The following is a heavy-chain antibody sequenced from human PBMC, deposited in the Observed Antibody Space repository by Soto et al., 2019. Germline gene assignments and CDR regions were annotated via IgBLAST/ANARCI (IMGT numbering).Heavy chain of an antibody. Sequence: PGWSLRLSCGASGFTFSSYGMHWVRQAPGKGLEWVTLISYDGSDNLYADSVKGRFTISRDNSKNTLYLQMSSLRAEDTAVYYCAKDTPGTWGYFDYWGQGILVTVSS. D-gene: IGHD3-16*01. CDR1: GFTFSSYG. V-gene: IGHV3-30*18. J-gene: IGHJ4*02. CDR3: AKDTPGTWGYFDY. CDR2: ISYDGSDN.